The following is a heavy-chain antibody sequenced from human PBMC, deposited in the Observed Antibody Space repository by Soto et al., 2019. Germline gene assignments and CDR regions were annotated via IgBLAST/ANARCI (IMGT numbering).Heavy chain of an antibody. CDR3: AKDLVDYFDY. V-gene: IGHV3-23*04. CDR2: ISGSGGST. Sequence: VQLVESGGGVVQPGRSLRLSCAASGFTFSSYGMHWVRQAPGKGLEWVSAISGSGGSTYYADSVKGRFTISRDNSKNTLYLQMNSLRAEDTAVYYCAKDLVDYFDYWGQGTLVTVSS. D-gene: IGHD2-15*01. J-gene: IGHJ4*02. CDR1: GFTFSSYG.